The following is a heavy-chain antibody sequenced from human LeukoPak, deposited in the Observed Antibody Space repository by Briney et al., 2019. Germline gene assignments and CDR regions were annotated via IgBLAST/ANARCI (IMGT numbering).Heavy chain of an antibody. D-gene: IGHD4-23*01. CDR2: IKEDGSGI. J-gene: IGHJ4*02. V-gene: IGHV3-7*01. CDR1: AFTFSSYW. Sequence: GGSLRLSCEASAFTFSSYWMSWVRQAPGKGLEWVANIKEDGSGINYVDSVKGRITISRDNAKNSLFLQMNSLRVEDTAVYYCARDRGYSSFDYWGQGTLVTVSS. CDR3: ARDRGYSSFDY.